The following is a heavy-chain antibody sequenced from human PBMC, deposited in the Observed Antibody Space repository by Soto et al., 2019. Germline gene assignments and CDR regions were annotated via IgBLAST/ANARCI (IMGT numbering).Heavy chain of an antibody. CDR2: ISSSGSTI. CDR3: ARSPPHCGGDCFAFDI. J-gene: IGHJ3*02. D-gene: IGHD2-21*01. V-gene: IGHV3-11*01. CDR1: GFTFSDYY. Sequence: GGSLRLSCAASGFTFSDYYMSWIRQAPGKGLEWVSYISSSGSTIYYADSVRGRFTISRDNAKNSLYLQMNSLRAEDTAVYYCARSPPHCGGDCFAFDIWGQGTMVTVSS.